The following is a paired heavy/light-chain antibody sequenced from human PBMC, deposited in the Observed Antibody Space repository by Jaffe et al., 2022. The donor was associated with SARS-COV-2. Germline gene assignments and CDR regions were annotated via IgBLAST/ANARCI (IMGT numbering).Light chain of an antibody. CDR2: KVS. CDR3: MQGTHWPPT. CDR1: QSLVYSNGNTY. Sequence: DVVMTQSPVSLPVTLGQPASISCRSSQSLVYSNGNTYLNWFQQRPGQSPRRLIYKVSDRDPGVPDRFSGSGSGTDFTLKISRVEAEDVGVYYCMQGTHWPPTFGQGTKLEI. J-gene: IGKJ2*01. V-gene: IGKV2-30*01.
Heavy chain of an antibody. CDR1: GFSFSDYY. V-gene: IGHV3-11*01. J-gene: IGHJ3*02. Sequence: QVKLVESGGGLVKPGGSLRLSCAASGFSFSDYYMSWIRQAPGKGLEWVSYISTSGSNIYYVDSVKGRFTISRDSAKNSLYLQMNSLRAEDTAVYYCARDRGTRWGVDIWGQGTMVTVSS. CDR3: ARDRGTRWGVDI. CDR2: ISTSGSNI. D-gene: IGHD3-10*01.